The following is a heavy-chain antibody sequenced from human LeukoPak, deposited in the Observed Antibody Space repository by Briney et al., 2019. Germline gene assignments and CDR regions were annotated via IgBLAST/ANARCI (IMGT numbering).Heavy chain of an antibody. D-gene: IGHD2-2*01. J-gene: IGHJ4*02. CDR2: IYPGDSDT. CDR1: GYSFTSYW. Sequence: GESLKISCKGSGYSFTSYWIGWVRQMPGKGLEWMGIIYPGDSDTRYSPSFQGQVTISADKSISTAYLQWSSLKASDTAMYYCARPHNYCSSTSCYALDYWGQGTLVTVSS. CDR3: ARPHNYCSSTSCYALDY. V-gene: IGHV5-51*01.